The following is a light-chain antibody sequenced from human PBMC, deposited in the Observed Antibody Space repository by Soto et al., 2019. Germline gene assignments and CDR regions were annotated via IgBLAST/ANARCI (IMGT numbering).Light chain of an antibody. V-gene: IGLV2-14*03. Sequence: QSALTQPASVSGSPGQSITISCIGTSSDVGGYNFVSWYQQHPGEAPKLIIFDVSHRPSGISTRFSGSKSGNTASLTISGLQAEDEADYYCSSYRIRSPPDYVFGTGTKVTV. J-gene: IGLJ1*01. CDR2: DVS. CDR1: SSDVGGYNF. CDR3: SSYRIRSPPDYV.